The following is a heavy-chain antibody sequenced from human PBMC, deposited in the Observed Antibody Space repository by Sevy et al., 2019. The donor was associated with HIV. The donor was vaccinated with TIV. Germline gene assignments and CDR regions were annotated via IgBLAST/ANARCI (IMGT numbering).Heavy chain of an antibody. CDR2: ISYDGSNK. CDR3: AGEGRYYDYVW. D-gene: IGHD3-16*01. Sequence: GGSLRLSCAASGFTFSGYAMHWVRQAPGKGLEWVAVISYDGSNKYYADSVKGRFTISRDNSKNTLFLQVNSLRAEDTAVYYCAGEGRYYDYVWGGQGALVTVSS. J-gene: IGHJ4*01. CDR1: GFTFSGYA. V-gene: IGHV3-30*04.